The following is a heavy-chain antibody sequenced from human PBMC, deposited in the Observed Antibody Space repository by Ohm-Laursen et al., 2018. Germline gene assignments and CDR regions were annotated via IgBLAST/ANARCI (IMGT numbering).Heavy chain of an antibody. CDR3: AREQGGCFDY. CDR1: GFTSRNYA. V-gene: IGHV3-33*08. CDR2: IWYDGSNK. Sequence: SLRLSCSAFGFTSRNYAMHWVRQAPGKGLEWVAVIWYDGSNKYYADSVKGRFTISRDNSKNTLYLQMNSLRAEDTAVYYCAREQGGCFDYWGQGTLVTVSS. J-gene: IGHJ4*02. D-gene: IGHD1-26*01.